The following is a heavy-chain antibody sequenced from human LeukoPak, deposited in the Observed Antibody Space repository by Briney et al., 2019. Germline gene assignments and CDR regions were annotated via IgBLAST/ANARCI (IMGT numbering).Heavy chain of an antibody. J-gene: IGHJ4*02. CDR2: IYHSGST. CDR1: GYSISSGYY. CDR3: ARHDCSSTSCYLVTGTTSNY. D-gene: IGHD2-2*01. V-gene: IGHV4-38-2*01. Sequence: SETLSLTCAVSGYSISSGYYWGWIRQPPGKGLEWIGSIYHSGSTYYNPPLKSRVTISVDTSKNQFSLKLSSVTAADTAVYYCARHDCSSTSCYLVTGTTSNYWGQGTLVTVSS.